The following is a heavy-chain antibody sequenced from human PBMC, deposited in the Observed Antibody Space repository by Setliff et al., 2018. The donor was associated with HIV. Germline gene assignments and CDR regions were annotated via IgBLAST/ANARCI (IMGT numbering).Heavy chain of an antibody. CDR3: ARDRVPLDAGDAFDI. CDR1: GFTFSSYS. J-gene: IGHJ3*02. Sequence: PGGSLRLSCAASGFTFSSYSMNWVRQAPGKGLEWVSSISSSSSYIYYADSVKGRFTISRDYAKNSLYLQMNSLRAEDTAVYFCARDRVPLDAGDAFDIWGQGTMVTVSS. CDR2: ISSSSSYI. V-gene: IGHV3-21*01. D-gene: IGHD3-10*01.